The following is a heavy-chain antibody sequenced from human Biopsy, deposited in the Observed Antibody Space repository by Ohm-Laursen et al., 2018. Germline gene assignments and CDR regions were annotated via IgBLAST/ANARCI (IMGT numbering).Heavy chain of an antibody. CDR3: ARTIMVGGVILNYFDY. CDR1: GLSIGTNY. V-gene: IGHV3-53*01. J-gene: IGHJ4*02. Sequence: SLRLSCTASGLSIGTNYMTWVRQAPGKGLDWVSIIFAGGGRTYYADSVKGRFTISRDISENTVSLQMNSLRAEETAVYYCARTIMVGGVILNYFDYWGQGTLVTVSS. CDR2: IFAGGGRT. D-gene: IGHD3-10*01.